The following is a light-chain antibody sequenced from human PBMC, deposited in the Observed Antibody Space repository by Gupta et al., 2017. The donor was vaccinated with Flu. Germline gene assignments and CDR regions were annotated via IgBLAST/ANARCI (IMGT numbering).Light chain of an antibody. J-gene: IGLJ2*01. CDR2: ANN. V-gene: IGLV1-44*01. Sequence: VALTCSGGSSSIGSATVDWYQQVPGMAPRLLIFANNQRPAGVPGRFSGSKSGTSASLAISGLQPEDEGDYYCATWIDALSGQVFGGGTKLVVL. CDR1: SSSIGSAT. CDR3: ATWIDALSGQV.